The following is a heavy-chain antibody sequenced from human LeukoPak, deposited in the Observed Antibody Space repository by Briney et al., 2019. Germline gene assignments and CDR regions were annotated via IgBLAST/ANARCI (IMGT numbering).Heavy chain of an antibody. CDR2: ISGSGGGT. V-gene: IGHV3-23*01. CDR3: AKATTGYSSGRYPGWPVDY. CDR1: GFTFSSYA. D-gene: IGHD6-19*01. Sequence: GGSLRLSCAASGFTFSSYAVSWVRQAPGKGLEWVSAISGSGGGTYYADSVKGRFTISRDNSKNTLYLQMNSLSTEDTAVYYCAKATTGYSSGRYPGWPVDYWGQGTLVTVSS. J-gene: IGHJ4*02.